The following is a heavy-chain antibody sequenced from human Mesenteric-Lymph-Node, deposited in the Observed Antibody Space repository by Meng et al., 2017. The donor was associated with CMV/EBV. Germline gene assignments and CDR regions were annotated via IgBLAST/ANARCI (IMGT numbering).Heavy chain of an antibody. D-gene: IGHD3-9*01. J-gene: IGHJ4*02. CDR2: INHSGHT. V-gene: IGHV4-34*02. Sequence: QCLQWCSGLFKPSATLALTFACSGGCFCSCYCNWIRRSPEKALEWIGEINHSGHTTYTPSFTSLIIISVHTSTNQISLIMSSVTAADTAVYSCARCSSYDILTGYFDYWGQGALVTVSS. CDR1: GGCFCSCY. CDR3: ARCSSYDILTGYFDY.